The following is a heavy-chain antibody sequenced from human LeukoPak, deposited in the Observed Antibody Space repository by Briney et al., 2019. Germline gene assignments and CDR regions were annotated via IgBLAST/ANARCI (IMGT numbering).Heavy chain of an antibody. CDR3: AREEVTMYYFDS. Sequence: GGSLRLSCAASGFTFSSYWMHWVRQAPGKVLVWVSRINSDGSSISYADSVKGRFTISRDNAKNTLYLQMNSLRAEDTAVYYCAREEVTMYYFDSWGQGTLVTVSS. D-gene: IGHD2-21*02. CDR1: GFTFSSYW. J-gene: IGHJ4*02. V-gene: IGHV3-74*01. CDR2: INSDGSSI.